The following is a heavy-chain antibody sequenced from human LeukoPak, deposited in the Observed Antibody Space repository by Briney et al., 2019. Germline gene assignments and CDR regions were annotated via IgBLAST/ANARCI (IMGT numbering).Heavy chain of an antibody. V-gene: IGHV4-39*01. Sequence: PSETLSLTCTVSGGSISTSYYYWGWIRQPPGKGLEWIGNIHNSESTYYNPSLKSRVTISVDTSKNQFSLKLSSVTAADTAVYYCARQVTFGYAYAYNFDYWGQGSLVTVSS. CDR3: ARQVTFGYAYAYNFDY. CDR2: IHNSEST. J-gene: IGHJ4*02. CDR1: GGSISTSYYY. D-gene: IGHD5-18*01.